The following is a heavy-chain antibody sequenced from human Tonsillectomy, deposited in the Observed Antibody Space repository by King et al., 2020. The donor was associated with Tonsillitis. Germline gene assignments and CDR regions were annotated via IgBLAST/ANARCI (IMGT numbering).Heavy chain of an antibody. V-gene: IGHV1-46*03. Sequence: HVQLVESGAEVKKPGASVKVSCKASGYTFTSYYMHLVRQAPGQRLEWMGIINPSGGSTSYAKKFQGRVTMTRDTSTSTVYMELSSLRSEDTAVYYCARTLHYYGSGSYPDYWGQGTLVTVSS. CDR1: GYTFTSYY. J-gene: IGHJ4*02. D-gene: IGHD3-10*01. CDR2: INPSGGST. CDR3: ARTLHYYGSGSYPDY.